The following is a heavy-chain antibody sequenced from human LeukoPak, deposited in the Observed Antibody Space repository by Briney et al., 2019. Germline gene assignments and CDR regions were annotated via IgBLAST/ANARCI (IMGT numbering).Heavy chain of an antibody. V-gene: IGHV3-53*01. Sequence: PGGSLRLSCAASGFTVSSNYMSWVRQAPGKGLEWVSVIYSGGSTYYADSVKGRFTISRDNSKNTLYLQMNSLRAEDTAVYYCAKGAFERFGEPSDYWGQGTLVTVSS. CDR2: IYSGGST. CDR3: AKGAFERFGEPSDY. CDR1: GFTVSSNY. J-gene: IGHJ4*02. D-gene: IGHD3-10*01.